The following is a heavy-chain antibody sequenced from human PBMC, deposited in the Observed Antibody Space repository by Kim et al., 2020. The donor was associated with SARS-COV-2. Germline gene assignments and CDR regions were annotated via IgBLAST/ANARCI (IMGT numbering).Heavy chain of an antibody. J-gene: IGHJ4*02. V-gene: IGHV4-39*01. CDR1: GGSISSSSYY. CDR3: ARSNYLYSYGDDY. Sequence: SETLSLTCTVSGGSISSSSYYWGWIRQPPGKGLEWIGSIYYSGSTYYNPSLKSRVTISVDTSKNQFSLKLSSVTAADTAVYYCARSNYLYSYGDDYWGQGTLVTVSS. D-gene: IGHD5-18*01. CDR2: IYYSGST.